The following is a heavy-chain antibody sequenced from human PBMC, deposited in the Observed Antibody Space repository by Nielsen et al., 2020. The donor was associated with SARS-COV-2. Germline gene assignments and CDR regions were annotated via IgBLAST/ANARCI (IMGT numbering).Heavy chain of an antibody. D-gene: IGHD2-15*01. CDR2: IYYSGST. CDR1: GGSISSRSYY. Sequence: SCTVSGGSISSRSYYWGWIRHPPGKGLAWLGSIYYSGSTYNNPSLKSRVPMSVDTSKNQFSLNLSSVTAADTAVYYCARSSIAGDYWGQGTLVTVSS. V-gene: IGHV4-39*01. J-gene: IGHJ4*02. CDR3: ARSSIAGDY.